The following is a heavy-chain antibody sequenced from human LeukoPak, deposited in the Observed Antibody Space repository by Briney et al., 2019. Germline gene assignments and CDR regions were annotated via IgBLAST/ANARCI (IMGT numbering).Heavy chain of an antibody. CDR3: AELGITMIGGV. V-gene: IGHV3-23*01. D-gene: IGHD3-10*02. J-gene: IGHJ6*04. CDR1: GVTFSIYA. CDR2: ISGSTNIT. Sequence: GGSLRLSCAVSGVTFSIYAVSWVRQAPGKGLEWVSAISGSTNITYYADSVKGRFTISRDNAKNSLYLQMNSLRAEDTAVYYCAELGITMIGGVWGKGTTVTISS.